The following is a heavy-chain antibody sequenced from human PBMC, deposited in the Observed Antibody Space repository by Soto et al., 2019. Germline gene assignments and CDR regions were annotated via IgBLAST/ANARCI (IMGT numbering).Heavy chain of an antibody. CDR1: GDTFSYYS. J-gene: IGHJ4*02. V-gene: IGHV1-69*02. Sequence: QVQLVQSGAEVKKPGSSVKVSCKASGDTFSYYSVHWVRQAPGLGLEWMGRVITMLSMSNYAQKFQGRVTISADKSTSTAFMVMSRLRSEATAMYYSATSYGSGSQAFEYWGQGALVTVSS. CDR2: VITMLSMS. CDR3: ATSYGSGSQAFEY. D-gene: IGHD3-10*01.